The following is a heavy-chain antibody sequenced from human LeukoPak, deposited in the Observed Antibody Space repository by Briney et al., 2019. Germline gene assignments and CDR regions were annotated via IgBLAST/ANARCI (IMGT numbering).Heavy chain of an antibody. V-gene: IGHV3-66*01. Sequence: GGSLRLSCAASGFTFSDYYMSWVRQAPGKGLEWVSVIYSGGSTYYADSVKGRFTISRDNSKNTLYLQMNSLRAEDTAVYYCARERAGAFDIWGQGTMVTVPS. J-gene: IGHJ3*02. CDR2: IYSGGST. CDR3: ARERAGAFDI. CDR1: GFTFSDYY.